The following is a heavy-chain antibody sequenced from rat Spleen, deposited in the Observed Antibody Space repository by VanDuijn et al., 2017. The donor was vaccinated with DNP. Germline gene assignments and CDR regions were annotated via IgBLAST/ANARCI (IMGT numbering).Heavy chain of an antibody. J-gene: IGHJ1*01. D-gene: IGHD1-1*01. CDR1: GFIFNDYY. Sequence: EVQLVESGGGLVQPGRSLKLSCAASGFIFNDYYMAWVRQAPKKGLELVAAISYEGSSTYYGDSVKGRFTISRDNAKTTLYLQMNSLRSEATATYYCARGVYYYSATYWYFDFWGPGTMVTVSS. CDR2: ISYEGSST. V-gene: IGHV5-22*01. CDR3: ARGVYYYSATYWYFDF.